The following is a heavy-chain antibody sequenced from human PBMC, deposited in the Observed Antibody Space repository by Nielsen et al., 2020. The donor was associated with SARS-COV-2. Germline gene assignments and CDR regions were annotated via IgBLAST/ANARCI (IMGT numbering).Heavy chain of an antibody. D-gene: IGHD5-18*01. CDR1: GFTFSSYA. J-gene: IGHJ4*02. V-gene: IGHV3-23*01. CDR3: TKWDTALTY. Sequence: LSLTCAASGFTFSSYAMTWVRQAPGKGLEWVSTIGGSGGDTFYADSVKGRFTISRDNSKSTLYLQLNSLRAEDTAVYYCTKWDTALTYWGQGTLVTVSS. CDR2: IGGSGGDT.